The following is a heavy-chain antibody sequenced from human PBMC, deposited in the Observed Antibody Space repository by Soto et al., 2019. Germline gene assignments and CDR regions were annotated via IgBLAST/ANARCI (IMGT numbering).Heavy chain of an antibody. CDR1: GLTFNRYW. J-gene: IGHJ5*02. V-gene: IGHV3-74*01. CDR2: INTDGSNT. Sequence: LRLSCAASGLTFNRYWMHWVRHAPGKGLVWVSHINTDGSNTNYADSVKGRFTISRDNAKSTLFLQVNSLRDEDTAVYYCAREFCSGGNCYTYYFDPWGQGIPVTVSS. CDR3: AREFCSGGNCYTYYFDP. D-gene: IGHD2-15*01.